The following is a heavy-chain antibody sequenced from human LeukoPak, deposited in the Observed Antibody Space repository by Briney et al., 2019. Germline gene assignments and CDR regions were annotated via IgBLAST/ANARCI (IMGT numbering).Heavy chain of an antibody. V-gene: IGHV3-21*04. Sequence: GGSLSLSCAASGFSFSTYNMNCFRQAPGEGLQWFSSISSRSSYIYYADSVKGRFTISRDNAKNSLYLQMNSLKVEDTAVYYCARRSGGTCDYWGQGTLVTVSS. D-gene: IGHD1-1*01. J-gene: IGHJ4*02. CDR3: ARRSGGTCDY. CDR2: ISSRSSYI. CDR1: GFSFSTYN.